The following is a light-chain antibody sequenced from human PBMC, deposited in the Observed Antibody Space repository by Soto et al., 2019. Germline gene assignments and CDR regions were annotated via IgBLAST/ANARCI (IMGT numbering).Light chain of an antibody. CDR2: AAS. CDR1: QSIDRY. Sequence: DIQLTQSPSSLSASVGDRVTITCRASQSIDRYLNWYQQKPGKVPKLLIYAASTLQSGVPSRFSGSGSGTDFTLTITSLQPEDSATYYCQQRDSYPRTFGQGTKVDIK. J-gene: IGKJ2*01. CDR3: QQRDSYPRT. V-gene: IGKV1-27*01.